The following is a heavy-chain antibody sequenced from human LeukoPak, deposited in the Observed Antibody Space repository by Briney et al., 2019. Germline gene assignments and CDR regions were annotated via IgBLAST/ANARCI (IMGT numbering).Heavy chain of an antibody. CDR1: GFTFSSYE. V-gene: IGHV3-48*03. CDR2: ISSSRSGSTK. J-gene: IGHJ3*02. Sequence: PGGSLRLSCAASGFTFSSYEMNWVRQAPGKGLEWVSYISSSRSGSTKYYADPVTGRFTISRDNAKNSLYLQMNSLRAEDTAVYYCARELETAFDIWGQGTMVTVSS. CDR3: ARELETAFDI.